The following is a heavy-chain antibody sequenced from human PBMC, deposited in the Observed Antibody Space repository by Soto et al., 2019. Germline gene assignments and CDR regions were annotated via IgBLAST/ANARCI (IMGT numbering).Heavy chain of an antibody. D-gene: IGHD3-10*01. CDR1: GGSFSYYY. CDR2: INHSGTI. Sequence: SETLSLTCSVNGGSFSYYYWSWIRQSPGKGLEWIGEINHSGTINFNPSLKSRVTISIDTSENQFSLTLRSVTAADTAIYYCARSFQGVSLDWGQGTLVTVSS. J-gene: IGHJ4*02. CDR3: ARSFQGVSLD. V-gene: IGHV4-34*01.